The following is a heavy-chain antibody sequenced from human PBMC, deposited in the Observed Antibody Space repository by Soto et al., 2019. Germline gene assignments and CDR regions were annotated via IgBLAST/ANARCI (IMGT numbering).Heavy chain of an antibody. D-gene: IGHD3-10*01. J-gene: IGHJ6*02. V-gene: IGHV4-30-2*01. CDR3: ARDRWTSAIYYGSGSWGMDV. CDR1: GGSISSGGYS. Sequence: LSLTCAVSGGSISSGGYSWSWIRQPPGKGLEWIGYIYHSGSTYYNPSLKSRVTISVDRSKNQFSLKLSSVTAADTAVYYCARDRWTSAIYYGSGSWGMDVWGQGTTVTVSS. CDR2: IYHSGST.